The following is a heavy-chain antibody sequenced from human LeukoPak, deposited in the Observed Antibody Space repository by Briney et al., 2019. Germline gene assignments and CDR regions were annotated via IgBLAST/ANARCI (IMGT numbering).Heavy chain of an antibody. J-gene: IGHJ4*02. D-gene: IGHD2-21*02. Sequence: PGGSLRLSCSASGFTFSSYAMHWVRQAPGKGLEYVSAISSIGGSTYYADSVKGRFTISRDNSKNTLYLQMSSLRAGDTAVYYCVRYCGGDCYSPPYFDYWGRGTLVTVSS. CDR3: VRYCGGDCYSPPYFDY. CDR1: GFTFSSYA. CDR2: ISSIGGST. V-gene: IGHV3-64D*09.